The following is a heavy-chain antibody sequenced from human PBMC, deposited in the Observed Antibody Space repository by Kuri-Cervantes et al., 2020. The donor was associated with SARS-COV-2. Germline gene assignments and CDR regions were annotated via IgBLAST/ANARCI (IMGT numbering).Heavy chain of an antibody. CDR1: GYTFTSYG. CDR2: ISAYNGNT. D-gene: IGHD6-19*01. CDR3: ATRGWDIDY. Sequence: ASVKVSCKASGYTFTSYGISWVRQAPGQGLEWMGWISAYNGNTNYAQKLQGRVTMTRDTSTSTVYMELSSLRSEDTAVYYCATRGWDIDYWGQGTLVTVSS. J-gene: IGHJ4*02. V-gene: IGHV1-18*01.